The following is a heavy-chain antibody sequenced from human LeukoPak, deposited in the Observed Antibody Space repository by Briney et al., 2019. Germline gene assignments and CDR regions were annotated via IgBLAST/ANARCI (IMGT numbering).Heavy chain of an antibody. V-gene: IGHV4-34*01. J-gene: IGHJ4*02. CDR1: GGSFSGYY. D-gene: IGHD3-22*01. CDR3: ARGNPYDSSGYYFDY. CDR2: INHSGST. Sequence: SETLSLTCAVYGGSFSGYYWSWIRQPPGKGLEWIGEINHSGSTNYNPSLKSRVTISVDTSKNQFSLKLSSVTAADTAVYYCARGNPYDSSGYYFDYWGQGTLVTVSS.